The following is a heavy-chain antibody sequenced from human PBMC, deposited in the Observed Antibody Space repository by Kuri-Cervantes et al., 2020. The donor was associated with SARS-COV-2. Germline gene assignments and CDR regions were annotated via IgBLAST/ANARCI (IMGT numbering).Heavy chain of an antibody. CDR3: AKDRRGYGDYEALDY. D-gene: IGHD4-17*01. CDR2: ISYDGSNK. V-gene: IGHV3-30*04. Sequence: GESLKISCAASGFTFSSYAMHWVRQAPGKGLEWVAVISYDGSNKYYADSVKGRFTISRDNSKNTLYLQMNSLRVEDTAVYYCAKDRRGYGDYEALDYWGQGTLVTVSS. J-gene: IGHJ4*02. CDR1: GFTFSSYA.